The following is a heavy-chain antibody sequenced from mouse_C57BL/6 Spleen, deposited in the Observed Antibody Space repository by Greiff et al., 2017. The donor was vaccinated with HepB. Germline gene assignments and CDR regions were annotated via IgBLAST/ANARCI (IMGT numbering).Heavy chain of an antibody. Sequence: EVQLQQSGAELVRPGASVKLSCTASGFNIKDDYMHWVKQRPEQGLEWIGWIDPENGDTEYASKFQGKATITADTSSNTAYLQLSSLTSEDTAVYYCTPSTKVTTRFAYWGQGTLVTVSA. J-gene: IGHJ3*01. CDR3: TPSTKVTTRFAY. CDR1: GFNIKDDY. D-gene: IGHD2-2*01. V-gene: IGHV14-4*01. CDR2: IDPENGDT.